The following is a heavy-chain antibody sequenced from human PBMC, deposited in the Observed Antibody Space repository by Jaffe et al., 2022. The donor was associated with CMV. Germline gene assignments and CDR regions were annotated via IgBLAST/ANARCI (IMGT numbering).Heavy chain of an antibody. Sequence: QITLKESGPTLVKPTQTLTLTCTFSGFSLSTSGVGVGWIRQPPGKALEWLALIYWNDDKRYSPSLKSRLTITKDTSKNQVVLTMTNMDPVDTATYYCAHRLSIGDSGSYFFDYWGQGTLVTVSS. CDR1: GFSLSTSGVG. V-gene: IGHV2-5*01. CDR3: AHRLSIGDSGSYFFDY. D-gene: IGHD1-26*01. CDR2: IYWNDDK. J-gene: IGHJ4*02.